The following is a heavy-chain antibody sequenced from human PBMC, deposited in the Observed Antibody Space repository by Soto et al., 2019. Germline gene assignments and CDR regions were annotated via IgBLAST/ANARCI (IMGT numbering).Heavy chain of an antibody. CDR1: GFTLSSHV. J-gene: IGHJ6*02. CDR2: ISYDENNR. V-gene: IGHV3-30*03. CDR3: ARTSSVHYGMDV. D-gene: IGHD2-2*01. Sequence: QVQLVESGGGAVQPGRSLRLSCAASGFTLSSHVMHWVRQAPGKGLEWVAVISYDENNRYYVESVKGRFTISRDNSKNTLYLEMNSLRTEDTAVYYAARTSSVHYGMDVWGQGTTVTVSS.